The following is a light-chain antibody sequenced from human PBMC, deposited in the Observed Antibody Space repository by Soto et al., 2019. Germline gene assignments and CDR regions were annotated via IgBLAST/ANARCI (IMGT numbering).Light chain of an antibody. Sequence: QSVLSQPPSASGTPGQRVTISCSGSSSNIASNTVNWYQLLPGTAPKLLVFRNDQRPSGVPDRFSGSKSGTSASLAISGLQSEDEADYYCAAWDHSLNDYVFGIGTKLTVL. CDR1: SSNIASNT. CDR3: AAWDHSLNDYV. J-gene: IGLJ1*01. CDR2: RND. V-gene: IGLV1-44*01.